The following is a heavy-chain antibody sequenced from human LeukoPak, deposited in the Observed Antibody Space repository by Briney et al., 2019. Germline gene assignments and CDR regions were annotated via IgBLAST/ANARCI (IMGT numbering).Heavy chain of an antibody. J-gene: IGHJ4*02. Sequence: PSDTLSLTCTVSGYSISSSNWWGWIRQPPGKGLEWIAYIYYGGNTFYNPSLKSRITMSVDTSKNQFSLKLDSVTAADTAVYYCARGRSGSYHSPFDYWGQGTLVTVSS. CDR2: IYYGGNT. CDR1: GYSISSSNW. V-gene: IGHV4-28*03. D-gene: IGHD1-26*01. CDR3: ARGRSGSYHSPFDY.